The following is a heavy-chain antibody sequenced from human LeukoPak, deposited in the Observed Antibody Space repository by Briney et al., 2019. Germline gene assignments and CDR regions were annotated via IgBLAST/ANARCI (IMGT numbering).Heavy chain of an antibody. D-gene: IGHD3-10*01. J-gene: IGHJ4*02. Sequence: GGSLRLSCAASGFTFSSYLMHWVRQAPGKGLVWDSRINSDGSSTTYADSVKGRFTISRDNAKNTLYLQMNSLRAEDTAVYYCARFHASGNWGQGTMVTVSS. CDR3: ARFHASGN. CDR1: GFTFSSYL. V-gene: IGHV3-74*01. CDR2: INSDGSST.